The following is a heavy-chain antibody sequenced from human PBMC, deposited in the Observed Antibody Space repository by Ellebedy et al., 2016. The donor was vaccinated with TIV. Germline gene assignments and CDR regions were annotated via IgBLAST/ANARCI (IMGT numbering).Heavy chain of an antibody. D-gene: IGHD2-21*02. CDR1: GFTFSSYA. Sequence: PGGSLRLSCAASGFTFSSYAMSWVRQAPGKGLEWVSTISASGTTTSYADSVKGRLTISRHNSKRTLYLQMNSLRAEDTAVYHCPKGQRVVTAPFDYWGHGTLVTVSS. J-gene: IGHJ4*01. CDR2: ISASGTTT. V-gene: IGHV3-23*01. CDR3: PKGQRVVTAPFDY.